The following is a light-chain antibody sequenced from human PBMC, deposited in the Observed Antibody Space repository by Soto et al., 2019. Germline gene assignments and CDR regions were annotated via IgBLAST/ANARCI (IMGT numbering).Light chain of an antibody. V-gene: IGKV1-5*03. J-gene: IGKJ1*01. CDR1: QSITGW. Sequence: DIQMTQSPSTLSASVIDIVTITFLASQSITGWLAWFQQKPGKAPKLLISKASSLQSGVPSRFSGSGSGTEFTLTISSLQPDDFATYYCQQYNTYSPWTFGQGTKVDIK. CDR3: QQYNTYSPWT. CDR2: KAS.